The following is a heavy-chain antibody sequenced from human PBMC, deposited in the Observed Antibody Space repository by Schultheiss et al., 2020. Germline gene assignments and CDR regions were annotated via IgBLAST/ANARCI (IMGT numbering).Heavy chain of an antibody. CDR1: GYTLTELS. J-gene: IGHJ6*02. D-gene: IGHD4-17*01. Sequence: ASVKVSCKVSGYTLTELSMHWVRQAPGKGLEWMGGFDPEDGETIYAQKFQGRVTMTEDTSTDTAYMELSSLRSEDTAVYYCATDTVTSSGMDVWGQGTTVNVSS. CDR3: ATDTVTSSGMDV. CDR2: FDPEDGET. V-gene: IGHV1-24*01.